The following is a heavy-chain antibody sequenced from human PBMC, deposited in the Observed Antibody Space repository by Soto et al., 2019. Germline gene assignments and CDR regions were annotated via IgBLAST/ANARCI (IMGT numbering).Heavy chain of an antibody. Sequence: ETLSLTCTVSGGSISSYYWSWIRQPAGKGLEWIGRIYTSGSTNYNPSLKSRVTMSVDTSKNQFSLKLSSVTAADTAVYYCARTGPRFLEWYESYFYYYYGMDVWGQGSTVTVSS. V-gene: IGHV4-4*07. CDR2: IYTSGST. CDR1: GGSISSYY. J-gene: IGHJ6*02. D-gene: IGHD3-3*01. CDR3: ARTGPRFLEWYESYFYYYYGMDV.